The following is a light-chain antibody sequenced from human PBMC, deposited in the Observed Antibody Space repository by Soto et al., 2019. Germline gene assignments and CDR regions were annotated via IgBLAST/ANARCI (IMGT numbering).Light chain of an antibody. CDR1: QSVSSN. Sequence: EIVMTQSPATLSVSPGERATLSCRASQSVSSNLAWYQHRPGQAPRLLINGASNRATGIPGRFSGSGSGTELTLTISSLQSEDISVYFWLQYNNWPPETWTFGPGTKVEIK. V-gene: IGKV3-15*01. J-gene: IGKJ1*01. CDR3: LQYNNWPPETWT. CDR2: GAS.